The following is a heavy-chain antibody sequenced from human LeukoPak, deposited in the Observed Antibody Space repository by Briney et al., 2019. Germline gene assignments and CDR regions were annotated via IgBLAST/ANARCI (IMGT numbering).Heavy chain of an antibody. J-gene: IGHJ4*02. Sequence: GASVKVSCKASGYTFTSYGISWVRQAPGQGLEWMGWISANSGSANYAQKFQGRVTMTTDTSTSTAYMDLRSLRSDDTAVYYCARVGGYYFPSDYWGQGTLVTVSS. CDR2: ISANSGSA. CDR3: ARVGGYYFPSDY. CDR1: GYTFTSYG. D-gene: IGHD2-15*01. V-gene: IGHV1-18*01.